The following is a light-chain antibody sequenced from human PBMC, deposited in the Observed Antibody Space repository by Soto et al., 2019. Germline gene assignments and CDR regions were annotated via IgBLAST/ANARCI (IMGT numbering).Light chain of an antibody. CDR1: SSNIGAGYD. J-gene: IGLJ1*01. CDR2: ANT. Sequence: QAVLTQPPSLSGAPGQRVTISCTGSSSNIGAGYDVHWYQQLPGTAPKLLIYANTNRPSGVPDRFSGSKSGTSASLAITGLRAEDEADYYCPSYDSSLSGYVFGTGTKVTVL. CDR3: PSYDSSLSGYV. V-gene: IGLV1-40*01.